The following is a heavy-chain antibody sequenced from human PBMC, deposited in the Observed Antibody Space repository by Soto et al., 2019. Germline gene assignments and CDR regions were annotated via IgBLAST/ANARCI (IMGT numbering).Heavy chain of an antibody. CDR1: GYTFTSYG. D-gene: IGHD3-9*01. CDR2: ISAYNGNT. Sequence: GASVKVSCKASGYTFTSYGISWVRQAPGQGLEWMGWISAYNGNTNYAQKLQGRVTMTRDTSTSTAYMELSSLRSDDTAVYYCARYPALLRYFVGYFDYWGKGSLVPVS. J-gene: IGHJ4*02. V-gene: IGHV1-18*01. CDR3: ARYPALLRYFVGYFDY.